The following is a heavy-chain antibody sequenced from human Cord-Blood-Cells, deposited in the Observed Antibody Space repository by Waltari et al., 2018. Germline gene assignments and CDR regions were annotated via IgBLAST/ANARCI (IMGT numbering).Heavy chain of an antibody. Sequence: QLQLEQAAAAVKKRGSSVKVPCKASGGPFSSYAISWRRQAPGQGLEWMGGIIPIFGTANYAQKFQGRVTITADESTSTAYMELGSLRSEDTAVYYCARGPTRNYFDYWGQGTLVTVSS. CDR1: GGPFSSYA. CDR2: IIPIFGTA. CDR3: ARGPTRNYFDY. J-gene: IGHJ4*02. V-gene: IGHV1-69*01.